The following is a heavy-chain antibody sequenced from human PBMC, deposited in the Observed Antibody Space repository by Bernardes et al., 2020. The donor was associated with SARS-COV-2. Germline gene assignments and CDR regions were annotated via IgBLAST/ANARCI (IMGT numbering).Heavy chain of an antibody. CDR3: ARSYCGGDCYGNLGYYFDY. V-gene: IGHV3-33*01. D-gene: IGHD2-21*01. Sequence: GGSLRLSCAASGFRFSIYGMHWVRQAPGKGLEWVATMWYDGRNIDYGDSVRGRFTISRDNSKNTLYLQMNSLRGEDTAIYYCARSYCGGDCYGNLGYYFDYWGQGTLVTVSS. J-gene: IGHJ4*02. CDR1: GFRFSIYG. CDR2: MWYDGRNI.